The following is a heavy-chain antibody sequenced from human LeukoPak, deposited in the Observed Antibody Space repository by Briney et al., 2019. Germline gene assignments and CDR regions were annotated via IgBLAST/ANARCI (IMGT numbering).Heavy chain of an antibody. J-gene: IGHJ4*02. CDR2: ISWNSGSI. Sequence: GGSLRLSCAASGFTFDDYAMHWVRQAPGKGLEWVSGISWNSGSIGYADSVKGRFTISRDNAKNSLYLQMNSLRAEDTALYYCAKDYGTVAGNFDYWGQGTLVTVSS. D-gene: IGHD6-19*01. CDR3: AKDYGTVAGNFDY. V-gene: IGHV3-9*01. CDR1: GFTFDDYA.